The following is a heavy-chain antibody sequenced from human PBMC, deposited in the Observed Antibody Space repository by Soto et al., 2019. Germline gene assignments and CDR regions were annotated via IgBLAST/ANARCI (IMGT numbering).Heavy chain of an antibody. CDR1: GFSLNTSGVG. Sequence: SGPTLVNPTHTLTLTCTFSGFSLNTSGVGVGWIRQPAGKALEWLAIIYWDDDKRYRPSLKRRLTITKDTSKNQVVLTMTNMDPMDTAKYYCIHRRSGSYYNYWGQGTLVTVSS. D-gene: IGHD1-26*01. V-gene: IGHV2-5*02. CDR3: IHRRSGSYYNY. J-gene: IGHJ4*02. CDR2: IYWDDDK.